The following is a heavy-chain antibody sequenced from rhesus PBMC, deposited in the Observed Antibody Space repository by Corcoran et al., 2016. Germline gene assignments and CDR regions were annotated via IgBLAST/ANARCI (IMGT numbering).Heavy chain of an antibody. J-gene: IGHJ3*01. CDR2: IEGRGRSN. D-gene: IGHD6-31*01. Sequence: QLQLQESGPGLVKPSETLSVTCAVSGGSISSSYWSWIRPAPGKGLEWIGCIEGRGRSNNNNTALKGRVTRSVETAKNQRSLRRSSVTTAGTAVYYCARGTVAAGNAFDFWGQGLRVTVSS. CDR1: GGSISSSY. V-gene: IGHV4-169*01. CDR3: ARGTVAAGNAFDF.